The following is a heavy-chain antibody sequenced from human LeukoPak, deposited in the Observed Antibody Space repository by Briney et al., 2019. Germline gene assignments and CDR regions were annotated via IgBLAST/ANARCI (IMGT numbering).Heavy chain of an antibody. V-gene: IGHV1-69*04. CDR3: ARDSGYDLGFDY. CDR1: GGTFSSYA. CDR2: IIPILGIA. D-gene: IGHD5-12*01. Sequence: ASVKVSCKASGGTFSSYAISWVRQAPGQGLEWMGRIIPILGIANYAQKFQGRVTITADKSTSTAYMELSSLRSEDTAVYYCARDSGYDLGFDYWGQGTLVTVSS. J-gene: IGHJ4*02.